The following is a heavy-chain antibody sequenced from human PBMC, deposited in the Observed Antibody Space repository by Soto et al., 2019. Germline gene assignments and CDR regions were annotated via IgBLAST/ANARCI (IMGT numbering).Heavy chain of an antibody. CDR1: GYTFTSYA. V-gene: IGHV1-3*05. J-gene: IGHJ5*02. D-gene: IGHD2-21*01. Sequence: QVQLVQSGAEEKKPGASVKVSCKASGYTFTSYAMHWVRQAPGQRLEWMGWINAGNGNTKYSQKFQGRVTITRDTSASTAYMELSSLRSEDTAVYYCARDLFETYGWFDPWGQGTLVTVSS. CDR2: INAGNGNT. CDR3: ARDLFETYGWFDP.